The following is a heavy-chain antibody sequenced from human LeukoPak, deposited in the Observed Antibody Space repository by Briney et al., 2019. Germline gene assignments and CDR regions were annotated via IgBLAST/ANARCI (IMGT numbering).Heavy chain of an antibody. V-gene: IGHV4-59*01. Sequence: SETLSLTCTVSGGSISSFYWSWIRQPPGKGLEWIGYIYYSGSTNYNPSLKSRVTISVDTSKNQFSLKLSSVTAADTAVYYCARGGVGSVDYWGQGTLVTVSS. D-gene: IGHD3-10*01. CDR2: IYYSGST. CDR1: GGSISSFY. J-gene: IGHJ4*02. CDR3: ARGGVGSVDY.